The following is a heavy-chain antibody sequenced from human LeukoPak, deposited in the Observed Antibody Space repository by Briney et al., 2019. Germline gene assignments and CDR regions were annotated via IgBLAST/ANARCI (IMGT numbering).Heavy chain of an antibody. CDR2: ISYDGSNK. Sequence: SGGSLRLSCAASGFTFSSYAMHWVRQAPGKGLEWVAVISYDGSNKYYADSVKGRFTISRDNSKNTLYLQMNSLGAEDTAVYYCARDPGTRYSGYDYYFDYWGQGTLVTVSS. V-gene: IGHV3-30*04. D-gene: IGHD5-12*01. CDR3: ARDPGTRYSGYDYYFDY. CDR1: GFTFSSYA. J-gene: IGHJ4*02.